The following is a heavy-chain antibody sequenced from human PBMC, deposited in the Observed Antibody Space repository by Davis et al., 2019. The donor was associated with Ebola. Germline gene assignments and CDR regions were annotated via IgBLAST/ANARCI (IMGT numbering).Heavy chain of an antibody. CDR1: GFIFSTYV. J-gene: IGHJ3*01. D-gene: IGHD6-19*01. V-gene: IGHV3-23*01. CDR2: LGTSSDT. Sequence: GGSLRLSCSASGFIFSTYVMSWVRQAPGKGLEWVSTLGTSSDTYYADSVKGRFTISRDNSKNTLYLQMNSLRVEDTAIYYCAKDTSNVWFDVWGPGTMVTVSS. CDR3: AKDTSNVWFDV.